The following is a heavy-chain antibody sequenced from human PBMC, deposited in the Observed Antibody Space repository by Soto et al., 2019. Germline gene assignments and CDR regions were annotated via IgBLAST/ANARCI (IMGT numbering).Heavy chain of an antibody. V-gene: IGHV4-4*02. Sequence: QVHLQESGPGLVKPAGTLSLSCDVSGVSFTSSNWWSWVRQAPGKGLEWIGQISFSGTTVYNSSLESRLSLSLDTSEDVFSLMLNSVTGADTAMYYCARSASTVTNWMEREEAFDMWGQGTMVTVSP. CDR3: ARSASTVTNWMEREEAFDM. D-gene: IGHD1-1*01. CDR2: ISFSGTT. J-gene: IGHJ3*02. CDR1: GVSFTSSNW.